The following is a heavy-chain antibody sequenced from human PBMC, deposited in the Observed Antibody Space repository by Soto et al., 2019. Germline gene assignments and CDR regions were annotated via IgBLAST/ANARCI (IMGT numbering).Heavy chain of an antibody. CDR1: GYSFTSYW. J-gene: IGHJ4*02. Sequence: PGESLKTSCKGSGYSFTSYWIGWVRQMPGKGLEWMGIIYPGDSDTRYSPSFQGQVTISADKSISTAYLQWSSLKASDTAMYYCARSAYYYDSSGYPAPFDYWGQGTLVTVSS. D-gene: IGHD3-22*01. CDR3: ARSAYYYDSSGYPAPFDY. CDR2: IYPGDSDT. V-gene: IGHV5-51*01.